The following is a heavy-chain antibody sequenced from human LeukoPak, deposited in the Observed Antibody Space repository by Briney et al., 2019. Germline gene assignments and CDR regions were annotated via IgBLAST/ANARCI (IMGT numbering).Heavy chain of an antibody. Sequence: ASVCVSRKPPVYTFTDFGMSWVRQAPGQGLEWMGWISAYNGDTNYARNLQGRVTVTTDTSTNTAYMELRSLRSDDTAVYYCARGRPSDYWGQGPLVTVSS. J-gene: IGHJ4*02. D-gene: IGHD3-10*01. CDR1: VYTFTDFG. CDR2: ISAYNGDT. CDR3: ARGRPSDY. V-gene: IGHV1-18*01.